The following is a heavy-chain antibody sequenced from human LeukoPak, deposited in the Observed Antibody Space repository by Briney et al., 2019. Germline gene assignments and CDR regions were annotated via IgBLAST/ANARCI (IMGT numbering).Heavy chain of an antibody. D-gene: IGHD3-10*01. J-gene: IGHJ4*02. CDR2: ISSGSRTI. CDR3: ARESSVVRGVITDFDY. Sequence: GGSLRLSCAASGFTFNNYNINWVRQAPGKGLEWVSYISSGSRTIHYADSVKGRFTISRDNANNSLYLQMNSLRAEDTAVYYCARESSVVRGVITDFDYWGQGTLVTVSS. V-gene: IGHV3-48*01. CDR1: GFTFNNYN.